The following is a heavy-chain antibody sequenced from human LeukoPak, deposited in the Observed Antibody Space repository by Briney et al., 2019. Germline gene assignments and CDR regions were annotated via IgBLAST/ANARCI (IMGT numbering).Heavy chain of an antibody. CDR2: VYYIGTT. CDR1: GGSVSSPDSY. D-gene: IGHD6-6*01. CDR3: VRNTSSSPWFDP. Sequence: SETLSLTCFVSGGSVSSPDSYWSWLRQPPGTGLEWIGNVYYIGTTSYNSSLKSRVTISVDTSKNQFSLEVTSVTAADTAVYYCVRNTSSSPWFDPWGQGTLVTVSS. J-gene: IGHJ5*02. V-gene: IGHV4-61*08.